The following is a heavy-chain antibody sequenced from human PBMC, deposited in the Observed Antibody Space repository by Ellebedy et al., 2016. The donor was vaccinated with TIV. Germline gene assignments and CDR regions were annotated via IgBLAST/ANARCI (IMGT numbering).Heavy chain of an antibody. Sequence: GGSLRLXXATSGFTFSTYAMGWVRQAPGKGLEWVSIISSGGTAYYAGSVKGRFIISRDNSKNTLYLEMNSLTAEDTAEYYCAKDHAETIINIDVVFDYWGQGTLVTVSS. V-gene: IGHV3-23*01. J-gene: IGHJ4*02. CDR1: GFTFSTYA. D-gene: IGHD5-24*01. CDR2: ISSGGTA. CDR3: AKDHAETIINIDVVFDY.